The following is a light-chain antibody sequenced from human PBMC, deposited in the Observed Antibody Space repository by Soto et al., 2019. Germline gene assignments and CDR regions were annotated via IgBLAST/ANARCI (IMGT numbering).Light chain of an antibody. CDR2: RGI. J-gene: IGLJ2*01. Sequence: SYELTQPLSVSLALGQTATITCGGNNIEDKNVHWYQQKPGQAPVLVIYRGINRPSGIPERFSGSNSGNTATLTIARAQAGDEADYYCQVWDSSSGHVVFGGGTQLTVL. CDR3: QVWDSSSGHVV. CDR1: NIEDKN. V-gene: IGLV3-9*01.